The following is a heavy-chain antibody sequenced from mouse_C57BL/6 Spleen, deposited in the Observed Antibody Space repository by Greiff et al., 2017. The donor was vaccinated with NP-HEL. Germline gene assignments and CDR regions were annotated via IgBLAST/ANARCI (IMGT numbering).Heavy chain of an antibody. CDR2: ISYDGSN. V-gene: IGHV3-6*01. CDR1: GYSITSGYY. CDR3: ARFDYEWYFDV. D-gene: IGHD2-4*01. J-gene: IGHJ1*03. Sequence: VQLKESGPGLVKPSQSLSLTCSVTGYSITSGYYWNWIRQFPGNKLEWMGYISYDGSNNYNPSLKNRISITRDTSKNQFFLKLNSVTTEDTATYYCARFDYEWYFDVWGTGTTVTVSS.